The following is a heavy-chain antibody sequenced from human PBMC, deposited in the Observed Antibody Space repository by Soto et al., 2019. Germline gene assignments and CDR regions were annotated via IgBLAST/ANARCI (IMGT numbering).Heavy chain of an antibody. J-gene: IGHJ5*02. CDR1: GCSISSGGYS. V-gene: IGHV4-30-2*01. Sequence: PSETLSLPCSVSGCSISSGGYSWSWIRQPPGKGLEWIGYIYHSGSTYYNPSLKSRVTISVDRSKNQFSLKLSSVTAADTAVYYCARAGSAHNWFDPWGQGTLVTVSS. CDR3: ARAGSAHNWFDP. D-gene: IGHD3-10*01. CDR2: IYHSGST.